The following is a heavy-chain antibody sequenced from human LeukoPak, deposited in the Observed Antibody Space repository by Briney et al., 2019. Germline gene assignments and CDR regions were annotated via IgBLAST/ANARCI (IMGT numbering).Heavy chain of an antibody. CDR3: ARGGWYSIN. CDR1: GGSISGYY. D-gene: IGHD6-19*01. CDR2: IYNSGSSNNNPSLN. V-gene: IGHV4-59*01. J-gene: IGHJ4*02. Sequence: PSETLSLTCGVSGGSISGYYWSWIRQSPGKGLEWIGNIYNSGSSNNNPSLNNYNPSLKSRVTISVDTSKNQFSLKLTSVTAADTAVYFCARGGWYSINWGQGTLVTVSS.